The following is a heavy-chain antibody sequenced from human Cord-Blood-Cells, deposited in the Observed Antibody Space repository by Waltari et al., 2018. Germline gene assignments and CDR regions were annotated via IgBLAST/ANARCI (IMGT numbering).Heavy chain of an antibody. J-gene: IGHJ4*02. CDR3: ASSGSYFDY. CDR1: GFTFSDYY. CDR2: ISCSGSTI. D-gene: IGHD1-26*01. V-gene: IGHV3-11*04. Sequence: QGQLVAYGGGLVKPGGSLRPSCAAPGFTFSDYYMRWIRPAPGKGLEWVSYISCSGSTIYYADSVKGRFTISRDNAKNSLYLQMNSLRAEDTAVYYCASSGSYFDYWGQGTLVTVSS.